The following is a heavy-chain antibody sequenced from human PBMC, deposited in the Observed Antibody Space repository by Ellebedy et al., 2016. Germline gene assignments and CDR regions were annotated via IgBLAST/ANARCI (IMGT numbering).Heavy chain of an antibody. D-gene: IGHD6-13*01. CDR1: GFTVSSNY. CDR2: ISGSGGST. V-gene: IGHV3-53*05. J-gene: IGHJ4*02. CDR3: ARDMVSSSWVDY. Sequence: GESLKISCAASGFTVSSNYMSWVRQAPGKGLEWVSAISGSGGSTYYADSVKGRFTISRDNSKNTLYLQTNSLRAEDTAVYYCARDMVSSSWVDYWGQGTLVTVSS.